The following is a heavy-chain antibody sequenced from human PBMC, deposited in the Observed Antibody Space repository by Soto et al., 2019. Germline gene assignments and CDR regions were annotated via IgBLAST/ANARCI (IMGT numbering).Heavy chain of an antibody. CDR2: ISGSGDST. J-gene: IGHJ4*02. Sequence: EVQLLESGGGLVQPGGSLRLSCAASGFTFSTYAMNWVPQAPGKGLEWVSGISGSGDSTYYADSVKGRFTVSRDNSKNTLYLQMNSLRGEATAVFYCAKERSSGWSFDYWGQGTLVTVSP. D-gene: IGHD6-19*01. V-gene: IGHV3-23*01. CDR3: AKERSSGWSFDY. CDR1: GFTFSTYA.